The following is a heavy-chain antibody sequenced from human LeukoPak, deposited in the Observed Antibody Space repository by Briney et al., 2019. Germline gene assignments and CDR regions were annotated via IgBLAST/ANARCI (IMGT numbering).Heavy chain of an antibody. Sequence: SETLSLTCTVSGGSISNYYWSWIRQSPGKGLEWIAYIYNSGSTNYNPSLKSRVTISVDTSKNQFSLKLSPVTAADTAVYYCARREVTTSWYFDLWGRGTLVTVSS. V-gene: IGHV4-59*08. CDR1: GGSISNYY. CDR2: IYNSGST. CDR3: ARREVTTSWYFDL. J-gene: IGHJ2*01. D-gene: IGHD4-17*01.